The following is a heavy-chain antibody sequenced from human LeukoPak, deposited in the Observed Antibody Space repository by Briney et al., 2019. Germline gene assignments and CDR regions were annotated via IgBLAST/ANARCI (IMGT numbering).Heavy chain of an antibody. V-gene: IGHV3-53*01. CDR3: ARGGIRYFDY. D-gene: IGHD5-18*01. Sequence: PGGSLRLSCAASGFNVSSNYMSWVRQAPGKGLEWVSVIYSGGSTYYADSVKGRFTISRDNSKNTLYLQMNSLRAEDTAVYYCARGGIRYFDYWGQGTLVTVSS. CDR1: GFNVSSNY. CDR2: IYSGGST. J-gene: IGHJ4*02.